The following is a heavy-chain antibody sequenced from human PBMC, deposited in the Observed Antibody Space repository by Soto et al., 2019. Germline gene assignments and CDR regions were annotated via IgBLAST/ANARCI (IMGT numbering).Heavy chain of an antibody. D-gene: IGHD3-10*01. V-gene: IGHV6-1*01. CDR1: GDSFSSNIAA. CDR2: TYYKSKWNN. Sequence: PXHTLSLTCAISGDSFSSNIAAWNWIRQSPSRGLEWLGRTYYKSKWNNDYSLSVKSRITINPDTSKNQFSLHLYSVTPEDTAVYYCTGITWFRGMDVWGQGTPVTGSS. J-gene: IGHJ6*02. CDR3: TGITWFRGMDV.